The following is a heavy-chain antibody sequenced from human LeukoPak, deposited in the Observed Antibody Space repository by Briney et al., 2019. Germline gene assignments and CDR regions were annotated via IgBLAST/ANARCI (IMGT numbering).Heavy chain of an antibody. D-gene: IGHD5-12*01. CDR3: ARAVSGYDYDLHFDY. Sequence: ASVKVSCKVPGYTLTELSMHWVRQAPGKGLEWMGGFDPEDGETIYAQKFQGRVTMTEDTSTDTAYMELSSLRAEDTAVYYCARAVSGYDYDLHFDYWGQGTLVTVSS. CDR1: GYTLTELS. J-gene: IGHJ4*02. CDR2: FDPEDGET. V-gene: IGHV1-24*01.